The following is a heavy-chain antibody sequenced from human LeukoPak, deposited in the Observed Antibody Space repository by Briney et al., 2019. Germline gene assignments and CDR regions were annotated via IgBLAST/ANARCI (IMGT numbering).Heavy chain of an antibody. Sequence: GGPLRLSCAASGFTFSNAWMSWVRQAPGKGLEWVANIKQDGSEKYYVDSVKGRFTISRDNAKNSLYLQMNSLRAEDTAVYYCARTAGEFDYWGQGTLVTVSS. CDR2: IKQDGSEK. CDR3: ARTAGEFDY. D-gene: IGHD3-16*01. CDR1: GFTFSNAW. J-gene: IGHJ4*02. V-gene: IGHV3-7*01.